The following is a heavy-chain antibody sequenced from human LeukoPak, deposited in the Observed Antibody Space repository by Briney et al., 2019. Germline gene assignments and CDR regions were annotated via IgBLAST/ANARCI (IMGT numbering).Heavy chain of an antibody. CDR1: GFTFSSYS. J-gene: IGHJ5*02. D-gene: IGHD5-18*01. V-gene: IGHV3-21*01. CDR2: ISSSSSYI. Sequence: PGGSLRLSCAASGFTFSSYSMNWVRQAPGKGLEWVSSISSSSSYIYYADSVKGRFTISRDNAKNSLYLQMNSLRAEETAVYYCARESGYSYGRPYNNWFDPWGQGTLVTVSS. CDR3: ARESGYSYGRPYNNWFDP.